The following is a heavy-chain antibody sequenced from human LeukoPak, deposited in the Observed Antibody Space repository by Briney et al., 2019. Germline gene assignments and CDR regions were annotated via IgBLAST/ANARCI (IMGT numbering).Heavy chain of an antibody. CDR3: ARDRNGYYLDY. Sequence: SVKVSCKASGYTFTGYYMHWVRQAPGQGLEWMGGIIPIFGRANYAQKFQGRVTITADESTSTVCMELSSLRSEDTAVYYCARDRNGYYLDYWGQGTLVTVSS. J-gene: IGHJ4*02. CDR2: IIPIFGRA. D-gene: IGHD3-3*01. V-gene: IGHV1-69*13. CDR1: GYTFTGYY.